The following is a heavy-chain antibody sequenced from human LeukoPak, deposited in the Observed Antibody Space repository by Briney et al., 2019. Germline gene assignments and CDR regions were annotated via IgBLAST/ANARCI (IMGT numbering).Heavy chain of an antibody. Sequence: PGGSLRLSCAASGFTVSSNYMSWVRQAPGKGLEWVSVIYSGGSTYYADSVKGRFTISRDNSKSTLYLQMNSLRAEDTAVYYCARAPLGIAAPMWYFDLWGRGTLVTVSS. J-gene: IGHJ2*01. CDR3: ARAPLGIAAPMWYFDL. V-gene: IGHV3-53*01. D-gene: IGHD6-13*01. CDR2: IYSGGST. CDR1: GFTVSSNY.